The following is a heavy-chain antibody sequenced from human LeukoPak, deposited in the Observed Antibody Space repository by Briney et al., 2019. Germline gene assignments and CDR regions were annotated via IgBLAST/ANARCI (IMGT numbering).Heavy chain of an antibody. CDR3: ARGKRITIVWDGWFDP. D-gene: IGHD3-10*01. V-gene: IGHV1-2*02. Sequence: GASVRVSCKASGYTSTGYYMHWVRQAPGQGLEWMGWINPKSGGTNYAQNFQGRVTMTRDTSMSTTYMELSSLRYDDTAVYYCARGKRITIVWDGWFDPWGQGTLVTVSS. CDR1: GYTSTGYY. CDR2: INPKSGGT. J-gene: IGHJ5*02.